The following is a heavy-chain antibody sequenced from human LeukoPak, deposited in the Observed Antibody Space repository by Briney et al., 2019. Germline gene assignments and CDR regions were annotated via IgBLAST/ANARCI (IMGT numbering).Heavy chain of an antibody. CDR3: ARGGCSGGSCYSPYYFYGMDV. Sequence: PGGSLRLSCVASGFRFSSYAVHWVRQAPGKGLEWVTIISYDGSKKYYADSVKGRFTISRDNSKNTLYLQMNSLRPEDTAVYYCARGGCSGGSCYSPYYFYGMDVWGKGTTVTVSS. CDR2: ISYDGSKK. V-gene: IGHV3-30*04. D-gene: IGHD2-15*01. J-gene: IGHJ6*04. CDR1: GFRFSSYA.